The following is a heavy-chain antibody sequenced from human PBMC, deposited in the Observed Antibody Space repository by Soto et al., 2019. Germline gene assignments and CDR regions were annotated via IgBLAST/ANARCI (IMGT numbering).Heavy chain of an antibody. J-gene: IGHJ4*02. Sequence: QVQLVESGGGLVKPGGSLRLSCAASGFTFSDYYMSWIRQAPGKGLEWVSYISTRSSTIFYADSVKGRFTISRDNVKNSLYLQMNSLRAEDTAVYYCASGTNVAVFGSWCKGILVTVSS. V-gene: IGHV3-11*01. CDR2: ISTRSSTI. CDR1: GFTFSDYY. D-gene: IGHD2-8*01. CDR3: ASGTNVAVFGS.